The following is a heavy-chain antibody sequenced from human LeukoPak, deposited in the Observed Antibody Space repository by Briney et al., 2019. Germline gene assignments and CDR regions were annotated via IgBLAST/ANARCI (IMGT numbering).Heavy chain of an antibody. CDR3: ARDHGYSSGWSDY. CDR1: GFSFSSYG. Sequence: PGGSLRLSCAASGFSFSSYGMHWVRQAPGKGLEWVSGISWSSGIIGYADSVKGRFTISRDNAKNSLYLQMNSLRAEDTAVYYCARDHGYSSGWSDYWGQGTLVTVSS. D-gene: IGHD6-19*01. J-gene: IGHJ4*02. CDR2: ISWSSGII. V-gene: IGHV3-48*01.